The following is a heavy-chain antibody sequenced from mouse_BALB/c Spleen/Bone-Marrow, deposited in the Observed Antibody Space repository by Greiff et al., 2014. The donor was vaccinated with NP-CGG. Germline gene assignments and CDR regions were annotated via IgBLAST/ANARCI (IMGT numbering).Heavy chain of an antibody. CDR1: GYAISSYW. CDR3: ARGRGWYLDY. V-gene: IGHV1-80*01. J-gene: IGHJ2*01. CDR2: IYPEDGDT. D-gene: IGHD2-3*01. Sequence: QVQLQQSGAELVRPGSSVKISCKASGYAISSYWMNWVKQRPGQGLEWIGQIYPEDGDTNYNGKFKGKATLTADKSSSTAYMQISSLTSEDSAVYFCARGRGWYLDYWGQGTTLTVSS.